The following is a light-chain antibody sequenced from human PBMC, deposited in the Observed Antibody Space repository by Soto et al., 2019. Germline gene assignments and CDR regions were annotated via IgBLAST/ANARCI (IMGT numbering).Light chain of an antibody. CDR1: QSVSNNY. CDR2: GAS. Sequence: EIVLTQSPGTLSLSPGERATLSCRASQSVSNNYLAWYQQKPGQAPRLLIYGASNRATGIPDRFSGSGSGTDFTLTISSLQSEDFATYYCQQYHNLWSFGRGTKVDI. J-gene: IGKJ1*01. CDR3: QQYHNLWS. V-gene: IGKV3-20*01.